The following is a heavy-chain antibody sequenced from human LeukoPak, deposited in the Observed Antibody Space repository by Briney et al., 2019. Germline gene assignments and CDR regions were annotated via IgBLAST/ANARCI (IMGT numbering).Heavy chain of an antibody. Sequence: SETLSLTCAVYGGSFSGYYWSWIRQPPGKGLECIGEINHSGNTNYNPSLKSRVTISVDTSKNQFSLKLSSVTAADTAVYYCAGLSYYDGSGYYPFWGQGTLVTVSS. J-gene: IGHJ4*02. CDR2: INHSGNT. CDR1: GGSFSGYY. CDR3: AGLSYYDGSGYYPF. V-gene: IGHV4-34*01. D-gene: IGHD3-22*01.